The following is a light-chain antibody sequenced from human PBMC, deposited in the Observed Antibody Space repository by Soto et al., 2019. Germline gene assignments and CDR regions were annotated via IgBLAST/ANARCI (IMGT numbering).Light chain of an antibody. Sequence: SYELTQPPSVSVSPGQTASITCSGDKLGNRYVCWFQQKPGRSPVLLIYQDNKRPSGIPERFSGSNSGNTATLTISGTQAMDEADYYCQAWDSRTEVFGTGTKVTVL. J-gene: IGLJ1*01. CDR3: QAWDSRTEV. V-gene: IGLV3-1*01. CDR2: QDN. CDR1: KLGNRY.